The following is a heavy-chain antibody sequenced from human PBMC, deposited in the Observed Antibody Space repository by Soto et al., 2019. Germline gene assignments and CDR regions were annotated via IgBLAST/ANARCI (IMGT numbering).Heavy chain of an antibody. D-gene: IGHD1-26*01. Sequence: PGESLKISCKGSGYNFTNYWIGWVRQMPGKGLEWMGIIYPGDSDTRYSPSFQGQVTISADKSINTAYLQWSSLKDSDTAMYYCARLILGATDAFDIWGQGTVFTVSS. CDR3: ARLILGATDAFDI. CDR2: IYPGDSDT. CDR1: GYNFTNYW. J-gene: IGHJ3*02. V-gene: IGHV5-51*01.